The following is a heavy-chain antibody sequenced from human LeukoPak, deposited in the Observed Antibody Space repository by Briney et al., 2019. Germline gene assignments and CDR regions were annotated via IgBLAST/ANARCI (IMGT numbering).Heavy chain of an antibody. CDR1: GFTFSSYW. D-gene: IGHD3-22*01. J-gene: IGHJ4*02. CDR3: ARDLFYSIDSSGYLGSDY. CDR2: IKQDGSEK. Sequence: PGGSLRLSCAASGFTFSSYWMSWVRQAPGKGLEWVANIKQDGSEKYYVDSMKGRFTISRDNAKNSLYLQMNSLRAEDTAVYYCARDLFYSIDSSGYLGSDYWGQGTLVTVSS. V-gene: IGHV3-7*01.